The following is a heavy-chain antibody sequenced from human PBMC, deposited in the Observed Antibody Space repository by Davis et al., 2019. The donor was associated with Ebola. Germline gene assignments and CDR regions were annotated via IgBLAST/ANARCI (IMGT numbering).Heavy chain of an antibody. CDR1: GYSFTSYW. V-gene: IGHV5-51*01. J-gene: IGHJ4*02. CDR2: IYPGDSDT. D-gene: IGHD2-15*01. CDR3: AMALGYCSGGSCYFDY. Sequence: GESLKISCTGSGYSFTSYWIGWVRQMPGKGLEWMGIIYPGDSDTRYSPSFQGQVTISADKSISTAYLQWSSLKASDTAMYYCAMALGYCSGGSCYFDYWGQGTLVTVSS.